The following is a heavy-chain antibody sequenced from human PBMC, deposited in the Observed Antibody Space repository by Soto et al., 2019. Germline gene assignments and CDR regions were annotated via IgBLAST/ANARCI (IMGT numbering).Heavy chain of an antibody. D-gene: IGHD3-16*02. Sequence: QVTLWESGPTLVQPTQTLTLTCTFSGFSLRTSGVAVGWIRQPPGKALEWLALMYWDDDKRYSPSLKTRLTITKDTSRNRVVLTVPNMDAVDTATYFCAHSSRNYECLWGTYRLGGFDYWGQGTRVTGSS. V-gene: IGHV2-5*02. CDR1: GFSLRTSGVA. J-gene: IGHJ4*02. CDR2: MYWDDDK. CDR3: AHSSRNYECLWGTYRLGGFDY.